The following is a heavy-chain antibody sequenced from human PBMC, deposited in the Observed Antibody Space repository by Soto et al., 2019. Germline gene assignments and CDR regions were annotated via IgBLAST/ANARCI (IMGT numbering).Heavy chain of an antibody. V-gene: IGHV4-59*08. J-gene: IGHJ5*02. CDR3: ARLRYYYGSQGVDP. Sequence: QVQLQESGPGLVKPSETQSLTCTVSGGSISSYYWSWIRQPPGKGLEWIGYIYYSGSTNYNPSLKXXVXVSVDTSKNQFSLKLSSVTAADTAVYYCARLRYYYGSQGVDPWGQGTLVTVSS. CDR1: GGSISSYY. CDR2: IYYSGST. D-gene: IGHD3-10*01.